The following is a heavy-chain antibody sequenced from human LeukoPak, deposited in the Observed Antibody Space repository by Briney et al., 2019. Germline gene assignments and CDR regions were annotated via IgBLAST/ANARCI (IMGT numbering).Heavy chain of an antibody. Sequence: SETLSLTCTVSGGSISSGSYYWSWIRQPAGKGLEWIGRIYTSGGTNYNPSLKSRVTISVDTSKNQFSLKLSSVTAADTAVYYCASSSWSDPYFDYWGQGTLVTVSS. CDR3: ASSSWSDPYFDY. D-gene: IGHD6-13*01. V-gene: IGHV4-61*02. J-gene: IGHJ4*02. CDR2: IYTSGGT. CDR1: GGSISSGSYY.